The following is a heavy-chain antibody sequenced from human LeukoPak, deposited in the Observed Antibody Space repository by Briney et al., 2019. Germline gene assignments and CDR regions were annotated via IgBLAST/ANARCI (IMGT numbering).Heavy chain of an antibody. CDR2: IYSGGST. CDR3: AREGTYYDFWSGEFDY. J-gene: IGHJ4*02. Sequence: PGGSLRLSCAASGFTVSSNYMSWVRQAPGKGLEWVSVIYSGGSTYYADSVKGRFTISRDNSKNTLYLQMNSLRAEDTAVYYCAREGTYYDFWSGEFDYWGQGTLVTVSS. V-gene: IGHV3-66*01. CDR1: GFTVSSNY. D-gene: IGHD3-3*01.